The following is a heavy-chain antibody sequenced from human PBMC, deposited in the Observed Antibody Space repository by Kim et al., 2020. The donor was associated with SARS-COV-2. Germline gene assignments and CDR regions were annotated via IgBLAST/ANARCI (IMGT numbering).Heavy chain of an antibody. CDR1: GFTFSSYA. CDR3: ARAQFDVVVIAWGAFDI. Sequence: GGSLRLSCAASGFTFSSYAMHWVRQAPGKGLEWVAVISYDGSNKYYADSVKGRFTISRDNSKNTLYLQMNSLRAEDTAVYYCARAQFDVVVIAWGAFDI. V-gene: IGHV3-30-3*01. CDR2: ISYDGSNK. D-gene: IGHD2-21*01. J-gene: IGHJ3*02.